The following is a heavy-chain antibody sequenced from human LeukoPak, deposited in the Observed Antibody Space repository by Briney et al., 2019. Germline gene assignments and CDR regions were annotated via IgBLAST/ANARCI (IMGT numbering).Heavy chain of an antibody. J-gene: IGHJ4*02. CDR1: GFTFSRFW. V-gene: IGHV3-74*01. Sequence: GGSLRLSCAASGFTFSRFWMHWVRQAPGKGLVWVSRINSDGSSTNYADSVKGRFTISRDNAKNTLYLQMNSLRAEDTAVYYCAKDSRLRVYCSGGSCPEPFDYWGQGTLVTVSS. D-gene: IGHD2-15*01. CDR2: INSDGSST. CDR3: AKDSRLRVYCSGGSCPEPFDY.